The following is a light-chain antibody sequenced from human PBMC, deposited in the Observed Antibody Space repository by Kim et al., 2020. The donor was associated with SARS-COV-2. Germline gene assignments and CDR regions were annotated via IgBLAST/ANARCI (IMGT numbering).Light chain of an antibody. V-gene: IGKV1-39*01. CDR1: QSISSH. Sequence: DIQMTQSPSSLSASVGDRVTISCRTSQSISSHLNWYHQKPGRAPKLLIYAASTLQGGVPSRFSGSGSETDFTLTISSLQPEDFATYFCQQGYITPVTFGPGTKVDIK. CDR2: AAS. CDR3: QQGYITPVT. J-gene: IGKJ3*01.